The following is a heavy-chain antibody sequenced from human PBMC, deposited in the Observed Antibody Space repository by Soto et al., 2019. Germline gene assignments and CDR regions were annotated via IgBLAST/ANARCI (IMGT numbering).Heavy chain of an antibody. J-gene: IGHJ5*02. V-gene: IGHV3-53*02. D-gene: IGHD4-17*01. CDR2: IYSGGST. CDR3: ARVPVTTVTTSWCDP. CDR1: GFTVSSNY. Sequence: EVQLVETGGGLIQPGGSLRLSCAASGFTVSSNYMSWVRQAPGKGLEWVSVIYSGGSTYYADSVKGRFTISRDNSKNTLYLQMNSLRAEDTAVYYCARVPVTTVTTSWCDPWGQGTLVTVSS.